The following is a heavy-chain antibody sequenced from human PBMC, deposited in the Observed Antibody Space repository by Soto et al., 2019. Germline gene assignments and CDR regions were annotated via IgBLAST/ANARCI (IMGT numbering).Heavy chain of an antibody. CDR1: GFTFSSYA. CDR2: ISGSGGST. J-gene: IGHJ4*02. V-gene: IGHV3-23*01. D-gene: IGHD2-15*01. CDR3: AKRKGSYCSGGSCSTPIGY. Sequence: LRLSCAASGFTFSSYAMSWVRQAPGKGLERVSAISGSGGSTYYADSVKGRFTISRDNSKNTLYLQMNSLRAEDTAVYYCAKRKGSYCSGGSCSTPIGYWGQGTLVTVSS.